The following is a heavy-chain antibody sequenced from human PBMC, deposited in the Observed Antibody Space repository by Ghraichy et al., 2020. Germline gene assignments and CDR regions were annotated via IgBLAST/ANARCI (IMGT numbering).Heavy chain of an antibody. Sequence: GESLNISCKATGYTLTGYYVHWVRQTLGQGLEWMGWINPNSGGTNYAQKFQGRVTMTRDTSITTAYMELSRLRSDDTAVYYCARAFGGFDVIDYWGQGTLVTVSS. CDR2: INPNSGGT. V-gene: IGHV1-2*02. J-gene: IGHJ4*02. CDR3: ARAFGGFDVIDY. CDR1: GYTLTGYY. D-gene: IGHD5-12*01.